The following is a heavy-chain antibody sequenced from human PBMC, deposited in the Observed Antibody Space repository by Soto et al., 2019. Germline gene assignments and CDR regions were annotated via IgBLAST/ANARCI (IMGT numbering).Heavy chain of an antibody. D-gene: IGHD3-9*01. CDR2: IYYRGNA. Sequence: QLQLQESGPGLVKPSETLSLTCSVSDDSINSDKYYWGWIRQPPGKGLEWIGSIYYRGNAYYNPSLHTRVTISLAKSRSQSSLKLNSVTAAYSAVYFCARLEGLATISYYFDFWGPGALVTFSS. CDR1: DDSINSDKYY. J-gene: IGHJ4*02. V-gene: IGHV4-39*01. CDR3: ARLEGLATISYYFDF.